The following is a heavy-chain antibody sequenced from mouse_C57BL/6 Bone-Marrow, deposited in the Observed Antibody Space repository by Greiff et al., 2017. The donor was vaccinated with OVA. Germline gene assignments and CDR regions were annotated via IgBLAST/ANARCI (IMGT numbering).Heavy chain of an antibody. Sequence: EVQLQQSGAELVRPGASVKMSCKASGYTFTSYWITWVKQRPGQGLEWIGRIDPANGNTKYAPKFQGKATITADTSSNTAYLQLSSLTSEDTAIYYCARSGMVTTGGFDYWGQGTTLTVSS. CDR1: GYTFTSYW. CDR2: IDPANGNT. CDR3: ARSGMVTTGGFDY. J-gene: IGHJ2*01. V-gene: IGHV14-3*01. D-gene: IGHD2-2*01.